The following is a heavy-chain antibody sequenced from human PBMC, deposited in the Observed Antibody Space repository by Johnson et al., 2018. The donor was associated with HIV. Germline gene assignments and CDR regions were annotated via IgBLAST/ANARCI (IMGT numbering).Heavy chain of an antibody. CDR2: ISGSGSAI. D-gene: IGHD2/OR15-2a*01. CDR3: ARDRALSHPGGAFDI. Sequence: VQLVESGGGLVQPGGSLRLSCAASGFAFSSFAVTWVRQAPGKGLEWVSAISGSGSAIYYADSVKGRFTMSRDNAKNSMFLQMNSLRADDTAVYYCARDRALSHPGGAFDIWGRGTVVTVSS. J-gene: IGHJ3*02. V-gene: IGHV3-48*04. CDR1: GFAFSSFA.